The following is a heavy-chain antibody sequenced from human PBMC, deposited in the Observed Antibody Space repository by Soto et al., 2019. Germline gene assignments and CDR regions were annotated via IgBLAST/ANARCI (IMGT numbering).Heavy chain of an antibody. D-gene: IGHD2-21*02. V-gene: IGHV2-5*02. CDR3: VQSRCGGDCLQSYSSHSYYGLDV. CDR2: IYWDDDK. Sequence: QITLKESGPTLVKPTQTLTLTCTFSGFSLSTIGVGVGWIRQPPGKALEWLALIYWDDDKRYSPSLKSRLTVTXDXSXNXLVRTMTNMDPVDTATYYCVQSRCGGDCLQSYSSHSYYGLDVWGQGTTVTVSS. CDR1: GFSLSTIGVG. J-gene: IGHJ6*02.